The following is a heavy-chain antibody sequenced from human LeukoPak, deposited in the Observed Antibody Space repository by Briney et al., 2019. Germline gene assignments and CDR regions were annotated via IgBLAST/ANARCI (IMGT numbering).Heavy chain of an antibody. D-gene: IGHD5-18*01. V-gene: IGHV1-18*01. CDR3: ARTGYSYGYVLIERFVPDAFDI. Sequence: GASVKVSCKASGYTFTSYGISWVRQAPGQGLEWMGWISAYNGNANYAQKLQGRVTMTTDTSTSTAYMELRSLRSDDTAVYYCARTGYSYGYVLIERFVPDAFDIWGQGTMVTVSS. CDR1: GYTFTSYG. CDR2: ISAYNGNA. J-gene: IGHJ3*02.